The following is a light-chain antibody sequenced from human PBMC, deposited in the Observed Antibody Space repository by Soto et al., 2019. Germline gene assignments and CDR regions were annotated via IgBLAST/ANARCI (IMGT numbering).Light chain of an antibody. CDR1: QGISKY. Sequence: DIQMTQSPSSLSASVGDRVTITCRASQGISKYLAWYQQKPGKVPKLLIYAASTLQSGVPSRFSGSGSGTDFTLTISSLQPEDVATYYGQKYDSAPLTFGPGTKVDVK. V-gene: IGKV1-27*01. CDR3: QKYDSAPLT. J-gene: IGKJ3*01. CDR2: AAS.